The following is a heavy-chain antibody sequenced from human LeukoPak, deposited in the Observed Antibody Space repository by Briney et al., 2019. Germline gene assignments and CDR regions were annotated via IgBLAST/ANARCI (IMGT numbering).Heavy chain of an antibody. J-gene: IGHJ3*02. V-gene: IGHV4-61*02. Sequence: SETLSLTCTVSGVSINIGTDYWSWIRQPAGKGLEWIGRIYTSGSTDYNPSLKSRVIISVDTSKNHFSLKLSSVTAADTAVYFCASTYSLYDAFDIWGQGTMVTVSS. CDR2: IYTSGST. CDR3: ASTYSLYDAFDI. D-gene: IGHD1-26*01. CDR1: GVSINIGTDY.